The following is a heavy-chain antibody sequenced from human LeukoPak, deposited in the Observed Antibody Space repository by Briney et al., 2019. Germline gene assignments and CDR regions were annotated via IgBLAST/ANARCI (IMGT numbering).Heavy chain of an antibody. J-gene: IGHJ4*02. CDR3: AKSERLSMIGGWAPTFDS. D-gene: IGHD3-22*01. CDR1: GFTVSSKY. V-gene: IGHV3-66*01. CDR2: LYSDGST. Sequence: GGSLRLSCAASGFTVSSKYMSWVRQAPGKGLEWVSILYSDGSTYYADSVEGRFTISRDNSKNTLYFQMNSLRVEDAAVYYCAKSERLSMIGGWAPTFDSWGQGTLVTVSS.